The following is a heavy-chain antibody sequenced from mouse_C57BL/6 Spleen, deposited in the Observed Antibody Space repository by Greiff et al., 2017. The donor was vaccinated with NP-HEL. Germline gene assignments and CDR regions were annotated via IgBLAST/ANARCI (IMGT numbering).Heavy chain of an antibody. CDR1: GYTFTDYN. V-gene: IGHV1-22*01. J-gene: IGHJ3*01. D-gene: IGHD2-1*01. Sequence: VQLQQSGPELVKPGASVKMSCKASGYTFTDYNMHWVKQSHGKSLEWIGYINPNNGGTSYNQKFKGKATLTVNKSSSTAYMELRSLTSEDSAVYYCARGPHYGNYVAYWGQGTLVTVSA. CDR3: ARGPHYGNYVAY. CDR2: INPNNGGT.